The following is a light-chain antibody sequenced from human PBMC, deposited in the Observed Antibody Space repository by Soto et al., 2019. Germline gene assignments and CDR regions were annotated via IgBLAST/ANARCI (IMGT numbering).Light chain of an antibody. J-gene: IGLJ3*02. Sequence: QSVLTQPPSASGTPGQRVTIYCSGSSSNIGSSTVNWYQQLPGTAPKLLIYRNNQRPSGVPDRFSGSNSGTSASLAISGLHSEDEADYYCASWDDSLNGPVFGGGTQLTVL. CDR1: SSNIGSST. CDR2: RNN. CDR3: ASWDDSLNGPV. V-gene: IGLV1-44*01.